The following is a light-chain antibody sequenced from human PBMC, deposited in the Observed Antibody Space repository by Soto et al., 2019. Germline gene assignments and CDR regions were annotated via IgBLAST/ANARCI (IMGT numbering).Light chain of an antibody. J-gene: IGKJ4*01. CDR3: QQYHSYPFT. CDR2: QAS. V-gene: IGKV1-5*01. Sequence: DIQMTQSPSVLSASVGDKVTITCRASQDIRNSLAWYQQRPGKAPELLISQASDLQGGVPSRFSGSGSGTEFTLTVSSLQPDDFATYYCQQYHSYPFTFGGGTKVDIK. CDR1: QDIRNS.